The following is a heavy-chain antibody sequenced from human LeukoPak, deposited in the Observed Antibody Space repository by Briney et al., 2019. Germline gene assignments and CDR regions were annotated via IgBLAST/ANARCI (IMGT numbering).Heavy chain of an antibody. Sequence: SETLSLTCAVYGGSFSDKHWSWIRQTPGKGLEWIGYIYYSGSTNYNPSLKSRVTISVDTSKNQFSLKLSSVTAADTAVYYCARDWTPTVSNDAFDIWAKGQWSPSLQ. V-gene: IGHV4-59*01. CDR2: IYYSGST. CDR3: ARDWTPTVSNDAFDI. J-gene: IGHJ3*02. CDR1: GGSFSDKH. D-gene: IGHD3/OR15-3a*01.